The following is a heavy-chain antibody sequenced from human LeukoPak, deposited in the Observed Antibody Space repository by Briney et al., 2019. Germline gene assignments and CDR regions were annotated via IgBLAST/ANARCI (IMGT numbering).Heavy chain of an antibody. CDR3: AKGAVVVVTATFDY. CDR1: GFTFDDYA. D-gene: IGHD2-21*02. CDR2: ISWNSGSI. V-gene: IGHV3-9*01. Sequence: HSGRSLRLSCAASGFTFDDYAMPWVRQAPGKGLEWVSGISWNSGSIGYADSVKGRFTISRDNAKNSLYLQMNSLRAEDTALYYCAKGAVVVVTATFDYWGQGTLVTVSS. J-gene: IGHJ4*02.